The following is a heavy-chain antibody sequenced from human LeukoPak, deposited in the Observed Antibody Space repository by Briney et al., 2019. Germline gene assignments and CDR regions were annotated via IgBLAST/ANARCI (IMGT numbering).Heavy chain of an antibody. CDR2: INHSGST. Sequence: SETLSLTCAVYGGSFSGYYWSWIRQPPGKGPEWMGEINHSGSTNYNSSLKSRVTISVDTSKNQFSLKLSSVTAADTAVYYCARGYGAERVRLWYFDLWGRGTLVTVSS. J-gene: IGHJ2*01. V-gene: IGHV4-34*01. CDR3: ARGYGAERVRLWYFDL. CDR1: GGSFSGYY. D-gene: IGHD4-17*01.